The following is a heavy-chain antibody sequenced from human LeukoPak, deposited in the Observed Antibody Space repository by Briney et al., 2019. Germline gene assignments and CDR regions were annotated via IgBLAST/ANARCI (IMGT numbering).Heavy chain of an antibody. V-gene: IGHV3-48*04. Sequence: PGGSLRLCCAASGFIFSGQSMNWCRQAPGKGLEWISYIRSNGAITYYADSVKGRFIISRDNAKNSLYLQMNSLRAEDTAVYYCARGRGTAVVATHCFDPWGRGTLVTVSS. CDR2: IRSNGAIT. CDR1: GFIFSGQS. J-gene: IGHJ5*02. CDR3: ARGRGTAVVATHCFDP. D-gene: IGHD2-15*01.